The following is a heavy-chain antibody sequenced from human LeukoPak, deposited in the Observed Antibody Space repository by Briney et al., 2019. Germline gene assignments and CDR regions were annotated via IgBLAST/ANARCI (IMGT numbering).Heavy chain of an antibody. CDR2: ISAYNGNT. CDR1: GYTFTSYG. V-gene: IGHV1-18*01. D-gene: IGHD6-19*01. J-gene: IGHJ3*02. Sequence: ASVKVSCKASGYTFTSYGISWVRQAPGQGLEWMGWISAYNGNTNYAQKLQGRVTMTTDTSTSTAYMELRSLRSDDTAVYYCARDQIAVAGKSNAFDIWGQGTMVTVSS. CDR3: ARDQIAVAGKSNAFDI.